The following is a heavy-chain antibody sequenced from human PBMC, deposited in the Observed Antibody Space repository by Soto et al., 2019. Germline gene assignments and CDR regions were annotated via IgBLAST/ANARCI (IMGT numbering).Heavy chain of an antibody. Sequence: GASVKVSCKASRGTFSSYAISWVRQAPGQGLEWMGGIIPIFGTANYAQKFQGRVTITADESTSTAYMELSSLRSEDTAVYYCARVGSSSSPWFDPWGQGTLVTVSS. J-gene: IGHJ5*02. CDR3: ARVGSSSSPWFDP. V-gene: IGHV1-69*13. CDR1: RGTFSSYA. CDR2: IIPIFGTA. D-gene: IGHD6-6*01.